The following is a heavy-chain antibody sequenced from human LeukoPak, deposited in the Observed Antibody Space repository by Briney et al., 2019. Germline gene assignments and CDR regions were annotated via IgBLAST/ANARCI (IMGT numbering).Heavy chain of an antibody. CDR1: GYTLTELS. Sequence: ASVTVSCKVSGYTLTELSMHWVRQAPGKGLEWMGGFDPEDGETIYAQKFQGRVTITRDTSASTAYMELSSLRSEDTAVYYCASWGIAAAWYNIWGQGTLVTVSS. D-gene: IGHD6-13*01. J-gene: IGHJ4*02. V-gene: IGHV1-24*01. CDR2: FDPEDGET. CDR3: ASWGIAAAWYNI.